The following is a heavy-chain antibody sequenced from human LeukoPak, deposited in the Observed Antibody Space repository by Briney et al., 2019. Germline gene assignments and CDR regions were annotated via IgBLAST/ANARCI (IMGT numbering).Heavy chain of an antibody. D-gene: IGHD3-3*01. CDR3: ARIYYDFWSPYYYYMDV. CDR1: DGSISSYY. Sequence: SETLSLTCTVSDGSISSYYWSWIRQPPGKGLEWIGYIYTSGSTNYNPSLKSRVTISVDTSKNQFSLKLSSVTAADTAVYYCARIYYDFWSPYYYYMDVWGKGTTVTVSS. J-gene: IGHJ6*03. CDR2: IYTSGST. V-gene: IGHV4-4*09.